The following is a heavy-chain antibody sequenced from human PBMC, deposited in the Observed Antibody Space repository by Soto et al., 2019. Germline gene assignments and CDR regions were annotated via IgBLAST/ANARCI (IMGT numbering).Heavy chain of an antibody. CDR1: GFTFSGYA. Sequence: GSLRLSCSASGFTFSGYAMHLVRQALGKGLEYVSAVSNNRVGTYYADCVTGRFTISRDNYKSTLYLQMSSLRAEDTAVYYCLKERERSSWYFSHFDRWGRGNLVT. CDR2: VSNNRVGT. D-gene: IGHD6-13*01. J-gene: IGHJ2*01. CDR3: LKERERSSWYFSHFDR. V-gene: IGHV3-64D*06.